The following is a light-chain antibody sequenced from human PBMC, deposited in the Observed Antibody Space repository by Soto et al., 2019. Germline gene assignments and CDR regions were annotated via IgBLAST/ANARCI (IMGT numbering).Light chain of an antibody. Sequence: LMTQSPFSLSVSAGERATLSCRASQSVSSNFAWLQQKPGQAPRLLIYGASTRATGIPARFSGSGSGTEYSLTISSLQSEDSAVYYCQQYNNWRTFGQGTKVDIK. CDR3: QQYNNWRT. CDR2: GAS. CDR1: QSVSSN. V-gene: IGKV3-15*01. J-gene: IGKJ1*01.